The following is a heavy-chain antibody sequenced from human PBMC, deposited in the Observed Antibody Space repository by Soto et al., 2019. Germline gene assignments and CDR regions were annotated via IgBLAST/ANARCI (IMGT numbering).Heavy chain of an antibody. CDR3: ARENGKSGQAAVAGHVGDAFDI. D-gene: IGHD6-19*01. V-gene: IGHV3-33*01. Sequence: GGSLRLSCAASGFTFSSYGMHWVRQAPGKGLEWVAVIWYDGSNKYYADSVKGRFTISRDNSKNTLYLQMNSLRAEDTAVYYCARENGKSGQAAVAGHVGDAFDIWGQGTMVTVSS. CDR1: GFTFSSYG. J-gene: IGHJ3*02. CDR2: IWYDGSNK.